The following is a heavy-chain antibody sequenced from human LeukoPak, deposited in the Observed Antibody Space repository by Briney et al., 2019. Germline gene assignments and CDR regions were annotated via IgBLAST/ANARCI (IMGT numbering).Heavy chain of an antibody. V-gene: IGHV3-74*03. D-gene: IGHD1-7*01. CDR3: ARSSRELGGYAPWELMPPFDY. J-gene: IGHJ4*02. CDR1: GFNFTGYW. Sequence: GGSLRLSCAGSGFNFTGYWMHWVRQAPGKGLEWFSRLYSDGRSLTYADSVKGRFTISRDNAKNSLYLQMNSLRAEDTAVYYCARSSRELGGYAPWELMPPFDYWGQGTLVTVSS. CDR2: LYSDGRSL.